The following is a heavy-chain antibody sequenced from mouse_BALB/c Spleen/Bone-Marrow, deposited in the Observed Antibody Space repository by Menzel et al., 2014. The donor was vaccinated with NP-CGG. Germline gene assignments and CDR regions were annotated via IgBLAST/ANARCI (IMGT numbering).Heavy chain of an antibody. V-gene: IGHV14-4*02. D-gene: IGHD2-1*01. CDR2: IDPANGDT. J-gene: IGHJ2*01. CDR1: GFNIKDNY. Sequence: EVLLLESGAELVRPGASVKLSCTASGFNIKDNYMHWVKQRPEQGLEWIGWIDPANGDTECAPKFQGKATMTADTSSNTAYLQPSSPASEDIAVYCGNVCDGNYDFDYWGQVTTLTVSS. CDR3: NVCDGNYDFDY.